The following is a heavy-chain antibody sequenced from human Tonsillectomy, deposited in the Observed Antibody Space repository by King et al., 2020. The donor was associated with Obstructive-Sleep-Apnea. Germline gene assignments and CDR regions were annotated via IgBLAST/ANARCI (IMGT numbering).Heavy chain of an antibody. CDR1: GGSISSGGYY. Sequence: PLQESGPGLVKPSQTLSLTCTVSGGSISSGGYYWSWIRQHPGTGLEWIGYIYYSGSTYYNPSLKSRVTISVDTANNQFSLKLSSVTAAATAVYSCARTYFGVPKPSFDYWGQGTLVTVSS. D-gene: IGHD4-17*01. CDR2: IYYSGST. CDR3: ARTYFGVPKPSFDY. J-gene: IGHJ4*02. V-gene: IGHV4-31*03.